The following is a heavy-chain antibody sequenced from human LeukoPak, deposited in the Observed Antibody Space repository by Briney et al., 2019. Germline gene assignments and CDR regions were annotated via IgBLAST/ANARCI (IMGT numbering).Heavy chain of an antibody. CDR3: ARAGRGFTYGYSDH. CDR1: GFTFSDYY. CDR2: ITSSGTSI. D-gene: IGHD5-18*01. V-gene: IGHV3-11*04. Sequence: GGSLRLSCAASGFTFSDYYMTWIRQAPGKGLEWVSYITSSGTSIYYADSVKGRFTISRDNAKSSLYLQMNSLRAEDTAVYYCARAGRGFTYGYSDHWGQGTLVTVSS. J-gene: IGHJ1*01.